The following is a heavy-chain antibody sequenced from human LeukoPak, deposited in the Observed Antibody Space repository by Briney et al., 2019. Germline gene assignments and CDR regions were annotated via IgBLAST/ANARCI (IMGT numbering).Heavy chain of an antibody. Sequence: GGSLRLSCAASGFTFSSYWMSWVRQAPGKGLEWVANINKDGGEKYYVDSVKGRFTISRDNAKNSLYLQMNSLRADDTAVYYCVKDPPPRYSGSPPAYWGQGTLVTVSS. CDR3: VKDPPPRYSGSPPAY. CDR1: GFTFSSYW. J-gene: IGHJ4*02. CDR2: INKDGGEK. D-gene: IGHD1-26*01. V-gene: IGHV3-7*03.